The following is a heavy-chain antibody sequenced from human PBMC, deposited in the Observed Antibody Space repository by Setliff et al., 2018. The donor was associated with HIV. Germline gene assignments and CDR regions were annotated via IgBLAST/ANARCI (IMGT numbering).Heavy chain of an antibody. CDR1: GGSIIGRY. D-gene: IGHD2-21*02. CDR3: ARDSVSGVVTADNNWFDP. V-gene: IGHV4-4*07. CDR2: IYPSGSA. J-gene: IGHJ5*02. Sequence: SETLSLTCTVSGGSIIGRYWSWIRQPAGKGLEWIGRIYPSGSANYNPSLKSRAIISVDTSKNQFSLKLKSVTAADTAVYYCARDSVSGVVTADNNWFDPWG.